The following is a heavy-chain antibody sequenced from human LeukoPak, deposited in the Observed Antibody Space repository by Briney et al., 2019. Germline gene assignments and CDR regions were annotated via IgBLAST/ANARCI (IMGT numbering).Heavy chain of an antibody. Sequence: PGGSLRLSCAASGFTFSDAWMSWVRQAPGKGLEWVGRVKSKTDGGTTAYAAPVKGRFTISGDDSKNTLFLQMNSLKIEDTAVYYCTTERLVFDYWGQGTLVTVSS. CDR2: VKSKTDGGTT. J-gene: IGHJ4*02. CDR1: GFTFSDAW. D-gene: IGHD3-16*01. CDR3: TTERLVFDY. V-gene: IGHV3-15*01.